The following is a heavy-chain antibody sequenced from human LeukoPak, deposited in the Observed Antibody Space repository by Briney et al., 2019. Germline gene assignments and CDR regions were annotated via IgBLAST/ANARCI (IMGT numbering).Heavy chain of an antibody. D-gene: IGHD3-10*01. CDR3: ARAGRLWFENNWFDP. CDR2: IYASGST. V-gene: IGHV4-61*02. J-gene: IGHJ5*02. CDR1: GGSISSGGYY. Sequence: SQTLSLTCTVSGGSISSGGYYWSWIRQPAGKGLEWIGRIYASGSTNYNPSLKSRITISIDRSKNQFSLKLSSVTAADTAVYYCARAGRLWFENNWFDPWGQGTLVTVSS.